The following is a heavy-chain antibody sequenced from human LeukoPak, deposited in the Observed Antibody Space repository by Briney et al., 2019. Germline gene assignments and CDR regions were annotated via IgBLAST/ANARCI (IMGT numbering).Heavy chain of an antibody. CDR2: ISYDGSNK. D-gene: IGHD1-26*01. V-gene: IGHV3-30*03. CDR1: GFTFSSYG. Sequence: PGGSLRLSCAASGFTFSSYGMHWVRQAPGKGLEWVAVISYDGSNKYYADSVKGRFTISRDNSKNTLYLQMNSLRAEDTAVYYCARATGSYPYNWFDPWGQGTLVTVSS. CDR3: ARATGSYPYNWFDP. J-gene: IGHJ5*02.